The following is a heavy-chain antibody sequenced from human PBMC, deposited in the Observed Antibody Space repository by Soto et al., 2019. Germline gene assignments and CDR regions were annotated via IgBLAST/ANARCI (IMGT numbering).Heavy chain of an antibody. J-gene: IGHJ6*02. CDR1: GGTFSSHS. CDR3: ATGSFTSTGGRIGYHYNAMDV. CDR2: IIPIFGPA. Sequence: ASGTVSCKSSGGTFSSHSINWVRQAPGQGLEWMGGIIPIFGPANFAKNFQGRVTITADESTTTAYMELSSLTSEDTAVYYCATGSFTSTGGRIGYHYNAMDVWGQGTTVTVSS. D-gene: IGHD1-1*01. V-gene: IGHV1-69*13.